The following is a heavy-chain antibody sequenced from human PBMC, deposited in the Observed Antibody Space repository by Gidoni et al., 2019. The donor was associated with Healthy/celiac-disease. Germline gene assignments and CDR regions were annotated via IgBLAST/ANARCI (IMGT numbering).Heavy chain of an antibody. CDR1: GGSISSYY. J-gene: IGHJ3*02. V-gene: IGHV4-4*07. Sequence: QVQLQASGPGLVKPSETLSLTCTVSGGSISSYYWSWIRQPAGKGLEWIGRIYTSGSTRYNPSLKSRVTMSVDTSKNQFSLKLSSVTAADTAVYYCARADYYDSSGYYPETNDAFDIWGQGTMVTVSS. D-gene: IGHD3-22*01. CDR3: ARADYYDSSGYYPETNDAFDI. CDR2: IYTSGST.